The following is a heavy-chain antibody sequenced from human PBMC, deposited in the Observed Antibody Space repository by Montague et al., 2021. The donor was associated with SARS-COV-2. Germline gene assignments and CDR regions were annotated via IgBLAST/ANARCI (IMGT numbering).Heavy chain of an antibody. Sequence: SLRLSCAASGFTFGDYAMHWVRQAPGKGLEWVSGISWNSGSIGYADSVKGRFTISRDNAKNSLYLQMNSPRAEDTALYYCAKGIAAAGIGFYYYYYGMDVWGQGTTVTVSS. CDR3: AKGIAAAGIGFYYYYYGMDV. V-gene: IGHV3-9*01. CDR1: GFTFGDYA. J-gene: IGHJ6*02. D-gene: IGHD6-13*01. CDR2: ISWNSGSI.